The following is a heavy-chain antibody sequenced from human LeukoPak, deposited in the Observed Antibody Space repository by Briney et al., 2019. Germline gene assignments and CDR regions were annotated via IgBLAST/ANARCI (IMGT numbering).Heavy chain of an antibody. CDR2: IKQDGSEK. Sequence: GGSLRLSCAASGFTFSSYWMSWVRQAPGKGLEWVANIKQDGSEKYYVDSVKGRFTISRDNAKNSLYLQMNSLRAEDTAVYHCARPELGVVVIASDHAFDIWGQGTMVTVSS. D-gene: IGHD2-21*01. V-gene: IGHV3-7*01. J-gene: IGHJ3*02. CDR1: GFTFSSYW. CDR3: ARPELGVVVIASDHAFDI.